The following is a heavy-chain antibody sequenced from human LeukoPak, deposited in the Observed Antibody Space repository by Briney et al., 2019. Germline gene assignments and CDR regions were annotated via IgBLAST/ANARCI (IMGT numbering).Heavy chain of an antibody. CDR2: INHSGST. CDR3: ARVRPYYYDSSGYYPPDY. J-gene: IGHJ4*02. D-gene: IGHD3-22*01. Sequence: MPSETLSITCAVYGGSFSGYYWSWIRQPPGKGLEWIGEINHSGSTNYNPSLKSRVTISVDTSKNQFSLKLSSVTAADTAVYYCARVRPYYYDSSGYYPPDYWGQGTLVTVSS. V-gene: IGHV4-34*01. CDR1: GGSFSGYY.